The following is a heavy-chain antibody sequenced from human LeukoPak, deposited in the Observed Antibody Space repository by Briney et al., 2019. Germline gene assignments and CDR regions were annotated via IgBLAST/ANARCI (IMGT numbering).Heavy chain of an antibody. CDR3: AREPYGDYYYYGMDV. D-gene: IGHD4-17*01. Sequence: SETLSLTCTVSGGSISSYYWSWIRQPPGKGLEWIGYIYYSESTNYNPSLKSRVTISVDTSKNQFSLKLSSVTAADTAVYYCAREPYGDYYYYGMDVWGQGTTVTVSS. J-gene: IGHJ6*02. CDR1: GGSISSYY. CDR2: IYYSEST. V-gene: IGHV4-59*01.